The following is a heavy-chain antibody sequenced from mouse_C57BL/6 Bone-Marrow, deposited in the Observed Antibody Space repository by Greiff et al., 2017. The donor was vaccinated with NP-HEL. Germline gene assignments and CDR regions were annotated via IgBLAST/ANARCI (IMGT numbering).Heavy chain of an antibody. CDR3: ARWLLRAWFAY. V-gene: IGHV1-64*01. J-gene: IGHJ3*01. D-gene: IGHD2-3*01. CDR2: IHPNSGST. Sequence: QVQLQQSGAELVKPGASVKLSCKASGYTFTSYWMHWVKQRPGQGLEWIGMIHPNSGSTNYNEKFKSKATLTVDKSSSTAYMQLSSLTSEDSAVYYCARWLLRAWFAYWGQGTLVTVSA. CDR1: GYTFTSYW.